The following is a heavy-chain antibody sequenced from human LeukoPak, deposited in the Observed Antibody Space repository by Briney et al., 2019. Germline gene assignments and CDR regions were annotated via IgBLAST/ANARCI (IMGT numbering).Heavy chain of an antibody. CDR3: ARTEYYDKSGNY. J-gene: IGHJ4*01. CDR2: IHDSGNT. Sequence: PSETLSLTCTVSGGSISSYYWSWIRQSPEKGLEWIEHIHDSGNTDYNPSLKGRVTISVDTSRKQFSLTLTSVTAADTAVYYCARTEYYDKSGNYWG. V-gene: IGHV4-4*08. D-gene: IGHD3-16*01. CDR1: GGSISSYY.